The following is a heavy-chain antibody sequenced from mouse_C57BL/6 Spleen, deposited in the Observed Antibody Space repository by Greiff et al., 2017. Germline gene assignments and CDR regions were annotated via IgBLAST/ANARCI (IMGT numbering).Heavy chain of an antibody. D-gene: IGHD1-1*01. Sequence: VQLQQSGPELVKPGASVKMSCKASGYTFTDYNMHWVKQSHGKSLEWIGYINPNNGGTSYNQKFKGKATLTVNKSSSTAYMELRSLTSEDSAVYYCAKVYYYGSSHYWYFDVWGTGTTVTVSS. CDR2: INPNNGGT. CDR3: AKVYYYGSSHYWYFDV. J-gene: IGHJ1*03. CDR1: GYTFTDYN. V-gene: IGHV1-22*01.